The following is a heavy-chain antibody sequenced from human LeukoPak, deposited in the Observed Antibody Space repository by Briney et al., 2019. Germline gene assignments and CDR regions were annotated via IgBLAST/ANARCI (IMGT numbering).Heavy chain of an antibody. J-gene: IGHJ4*02. V-gene: IGHV4-30-4*01. CDR3: AGAMIRRGIDY. Sequence: SETLSLTCTVSGGSISSGDYYWSWIRQPPGKGLEWIGYIYYSGSTYYNPSLKSRVTISVDTSKNQFSLKLSSVTAADTAVYYCAGAMIRRGIDYWGQGTLVTVSS. CDR2: IYYSGST. CDR1: GGSISSGDYY. D-gene: IGHD3-16*01.